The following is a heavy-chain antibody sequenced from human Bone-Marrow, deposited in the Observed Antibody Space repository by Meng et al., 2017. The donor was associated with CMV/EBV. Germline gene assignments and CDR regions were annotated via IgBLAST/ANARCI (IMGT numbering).Heavy chain of an antibody. CDR2: ISAYKGNT. D-gene: IGHD6-19*01. J-gene: IGHJ5*02. CDR3: ARDASGWYGGYWFDP. Sequence: SGYTFTTYGISWVRQAPGQGLEWMGWISAYKGNTNYAQKLQGRVTMTTDTATSTAYMELRSLRSDDTAVYYCARDASGWYGGYWFDPWGQGTLVTVSS. CDR1: GYTFTTYG. V-gene: IGHV1-18*01.